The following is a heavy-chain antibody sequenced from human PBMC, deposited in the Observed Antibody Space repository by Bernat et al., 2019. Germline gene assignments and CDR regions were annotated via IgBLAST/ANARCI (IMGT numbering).Heavy chain of an antibody. CDR2: ISYDGSNK. J-gene: IGHJ4*02. CDR3: AREAGKFFDY. D-gene: IGHD6-19*01. CDR1: GFTFSSYA. Sequence: QVQLVESGGGVVQPGRSLRLSCAASGFTFSSYAMHWVRQAPGKGLGWVAVISYDGSNKYYADSVKGRFTISRDNSKNTLYLQMNSLRAEDTAVYYCAREAGKFFDYWGQGTLVTVSS. V-gene: IGHV3-30-3*01.